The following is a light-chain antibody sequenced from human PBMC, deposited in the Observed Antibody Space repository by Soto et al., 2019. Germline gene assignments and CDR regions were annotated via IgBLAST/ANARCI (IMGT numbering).Light chain of an antibody. V-gene: IGKV3-15*01. J-gene: IGKJ1*01. CDR1: QRISSN. CDR3: QQHHDWLWT. CDR2: GAS. Sequence: EIMMTQSPATLSVSPGEGATLSCRASQRISSNLAWYQQKPGQAPRLLIYGASTRASGIPARVSGSGSGTEFTLTISSLQSEDFAVYYCQQHHDWLWTFGQGTKVDIK.